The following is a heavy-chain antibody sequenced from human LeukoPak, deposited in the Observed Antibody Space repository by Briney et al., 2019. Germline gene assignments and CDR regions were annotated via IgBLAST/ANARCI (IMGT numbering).Heavy chain of an antibody. CDR1: GFTFSNYW. J-gene: IGHJ6*03. CDR3: AREFTDIVVVPAANYYYYYYMDV. CDR2: IKQDGSEK. Sequence: GGSLRLSCVGSGFTFSNYWMSWVRQAPGKGLEWVANIKQDGSEKYYVDSVKGRFTISRDNAKNSLYLQMNSLRAEDTAVYYCAREFTDIVVVPAANYYYYYYMDVWGKGTTVTVSS. D-gene: IGHD2-2*01. V-gene: IGHV3-7*01.